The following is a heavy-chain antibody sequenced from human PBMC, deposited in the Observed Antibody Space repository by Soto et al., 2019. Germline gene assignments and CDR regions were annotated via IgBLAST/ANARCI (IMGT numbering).Heavy chain of an antibody. J-gene: IGHJ4*02. CDR2: ISSSSSYI. V-gene: IGHV3-21*01. Sequence: PGGSLRLSCAASGFTFSSYSMNWVRQAPGKGLEWVSSISSSSSYIYYADSVKGRFTISRDNAKNSLYLQMNSLRAEDTAVYYCARRKGDYLRYFDYWGQGTLVTVSS. D-gene: IGHD3-16*01. CDR1: GFTFSSYS. CDR3: ARRKGDYLRYFDY.